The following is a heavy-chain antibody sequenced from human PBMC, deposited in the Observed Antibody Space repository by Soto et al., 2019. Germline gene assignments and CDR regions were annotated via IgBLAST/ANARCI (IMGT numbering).Heavy chain of an antibody. Sequence: GPTLVNPTQALTLTCTFAGFSLSTSRMCVSWIRQPPGKALEWLALIDWDDDKYYSTSLKTRLTISKDTSKNQVVLTRPNRDPVDTATYYCALNRGGELLQDAFDIWGQGTMATV. D-gene: IGHD1-26*01. V-gene: IGHV2-70*01. J-gene: IGHJ3*02. CDR2: IDWDDDK. CDR3: ALNRGGELLQDAFDI. CDR1: GFSLSTSRMC.